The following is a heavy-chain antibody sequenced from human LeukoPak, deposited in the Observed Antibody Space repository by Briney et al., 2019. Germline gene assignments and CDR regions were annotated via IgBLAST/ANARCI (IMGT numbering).Heavy chain of an antibody. J-gene: IGHJ4*02. V-gene: IGHV3-20*04. CDR3: ARDEVAVAGTFDY. CDR1: GFTFDDYG. D-gene: IGHD6-19*01. CDR2: INWNGGST. Sequence: GGSLRLSCAASGFTFDDYGMSWVRHAPGKGLEWVSGINWNGGSTVYADSVKGRFTISRDNAKNSLYLQMNSLRAEDTALYYCARDEVAVAGTFDYWGQGTLVTVSS.